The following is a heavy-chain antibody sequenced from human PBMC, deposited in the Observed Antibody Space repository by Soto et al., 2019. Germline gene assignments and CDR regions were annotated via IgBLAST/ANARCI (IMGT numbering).Heavy chain of an antibody. CDR2: IYHTGTT. J-gene: IGHJ4*02. V-gene: IGHV4-38-2*02. CDR1: GDSIIGIYH. D-gene: IGHD3-22*01. CDR3: ARDRYYYDSSGSPDDY. Sequence: PSETLSLTCAVSGDSIIGIYHWAWIRQSPGRGLEWIASIYHTGTTYYTPSLESRVTISVDTSKNQFSLRLSSVTAADSAVYYCARDRYYYDSSGSPDDYWGQGTLVTVSS.